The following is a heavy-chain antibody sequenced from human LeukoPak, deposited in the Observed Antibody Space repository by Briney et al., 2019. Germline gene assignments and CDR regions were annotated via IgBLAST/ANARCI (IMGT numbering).Heavy chain of an antibody. V-gene: IGHV1-46*01. CDR2: INPSGGST. J-gene: IGHJ4*02. CDR1: GYTFTSYY. Sequence: ASVKVSCKASGYTFTSYYMHWVRQAPGQGLEWMGIINPSGGSTSYAQKFQGRVTMTRDTSTNTVYVELSSLRSEDTAVYFCARATLSDYYFNYWGQGTLVTVSS. CDR3: ARATLSDYYFNY.